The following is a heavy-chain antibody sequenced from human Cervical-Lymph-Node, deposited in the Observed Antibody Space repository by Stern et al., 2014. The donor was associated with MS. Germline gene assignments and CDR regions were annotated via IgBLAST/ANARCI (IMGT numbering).Heavy chain of an antibody. D-gene: IGHD5-24*01. Sequence: VQLVESGPGLVRPSETLSLTCTVSGGSFSPYYWNWIRQAPGKPLEWIGYIYYSGTTSSNPSLESRVAISLHTSESRFSLKLRSVTAADTAIYYCARRDGYNLQFDSWGQGTLVTVSS. CDR3: ARRDGYNLQFDS. J-gene: IGHJ4*02. CDR1: GGSFSPYY. V-gene: IGHV4-59*01. CDR2: IYYSGTT.